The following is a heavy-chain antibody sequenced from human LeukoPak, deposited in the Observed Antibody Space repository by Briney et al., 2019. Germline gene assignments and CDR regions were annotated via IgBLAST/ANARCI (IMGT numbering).Heavy chain of an antibody. J-gene: IGHJ3*02. CDR3: AREPGIGYAFDI. CDR2: IKQDGSEK. V-gene: IGHV3-7*01. Sequence: PGGSLRLSCVVSGFTFTNSWMTWVRQTPGKGVEGVVNIKQDGSEKHYVDSVKGRFTISRDNTKNSLYLQMNSLRAEDTAVYYCAREPGIGYAFDIWGQGTMVTVSS. CDR1: GFTFTNSW. D-gene: IGHD3-10*01.